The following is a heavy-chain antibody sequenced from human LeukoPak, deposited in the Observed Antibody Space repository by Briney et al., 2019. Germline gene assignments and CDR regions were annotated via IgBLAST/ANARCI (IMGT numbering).Heavy chain of an antibody. CDR2: INYSGTT. CDR3: ARARSCTGGKCFRSFDY. V-gene: IGHV4-30-4*08. CDR1: SGSISSGDYY. Sequence: SETLSLTCTVSSGSISSGDYYWSWIRQPPGKGLEWIGYINYSGTTYYNPSLKSRITISLDTSKSQFSLRLTSVTAADTAVYYCARARSCTGGKCFRSFDYWGQGTLVTVSS. D-gene: IGHD2-8*02. J-gene: IGHJ4*02.